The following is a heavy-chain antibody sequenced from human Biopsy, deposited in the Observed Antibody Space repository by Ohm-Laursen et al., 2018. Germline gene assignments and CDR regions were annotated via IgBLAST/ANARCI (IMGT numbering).Heavy chain of an antibody. CDR1: GKTFSDYQ. V-gene: IGHV4-34*08. CDR3: GNEVHGRDY. Sequence: ETLSLTCAVFGKTFSDYQWSWIRQPPGKGLEWIGQINQAGTTNYNPSLKSRVSISADASKYEFSLRLTSVAAADTAVYLCGNEVHGRDYWGLGAQVTVSS. D-gene: IGHD2-15*01. CDR2: INQAGTT. J-gene: IGHJ4*02.